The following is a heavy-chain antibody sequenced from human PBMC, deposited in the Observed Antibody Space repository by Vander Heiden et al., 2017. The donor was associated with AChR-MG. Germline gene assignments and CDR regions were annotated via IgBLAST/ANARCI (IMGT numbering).Heavy chain of an antibody. Sequence: QVQLQESGPGLVKPSETLSPTSGVSGYSISDGYYWAWIRQPPGKGLEWIGSIHYSGNTYYSPSLKSRVTISVDTSKNHFSLKLRSVTAADTAVYYCVRAPGYCSSSSCSRGFDIWGQGTMVTVSS. CDR2: IHYSGNT. J-gene: IGHJ3*02. CDR1: GYSISDGYY. V-gene: IGHV4-38-2*01. CDR3: VRAPGYCSSSSCSRGFDI. D-gene: IGHD2-2*01.